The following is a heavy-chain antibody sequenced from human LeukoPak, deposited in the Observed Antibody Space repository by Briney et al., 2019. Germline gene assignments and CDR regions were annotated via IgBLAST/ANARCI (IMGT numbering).Heavy chain of an antibody. V-gene: IGHV4-30-2*01. CDR2: IYHSGST. Sequence: ASETLSFTCAVSGGSISSGGDCWRWIRQPPGKGLEWIGYIYHSGSTYYKPSLKSRVTISVDRSKNQFSLKLSSVPAADTAVYYCARVVGGRVTWFDPWGQGTLVTVSS. CDR3: ARVVGGRVTWFDP. CDR1: GGSISSGGDC. J-gene: IGHJ5*02. D-gene: IGHD1-26*01.